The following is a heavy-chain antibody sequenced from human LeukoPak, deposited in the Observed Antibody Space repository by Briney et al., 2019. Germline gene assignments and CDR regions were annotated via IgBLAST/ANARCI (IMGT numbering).Heavy chain of an antibody. CDR3: ASFHYYGSGAYYLSY. CDR1: ELTVSDNH. Sequence: GGSLRLSCTSSELTVSDNHMSWVRQAPGKGLEWVSLIYSGGTTYYADSVKGRFTISRDNSKNTLYLQMSSLRAEDTAVYFCASFHYYGSGAYYLSYWGQGTLVTVSS. D-gene: IGHD3-10*01. CDR2: IYSGGTT. V-gene: IGHV3-53*01. J-gene: IGHJ4*02.